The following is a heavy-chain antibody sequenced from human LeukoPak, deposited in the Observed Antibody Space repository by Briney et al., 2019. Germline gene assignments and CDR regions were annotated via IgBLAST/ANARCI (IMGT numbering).Heavy chain of an antibody. CDR1: GYTFTSYD. D-gene: IGHD6-13*01. CDR2: MNPNNGNT. V-gene: IGHV1-18*01. J-gene: IGHJ6*03. Sequence: ASVKVSCKASGYTFTSYDINWVRQATGQGLEWMGWMNPNNGNTNYAQKLQGRVTMTTDTSTSTAYMELRSLRSDDTAVYYCARGGIAAAGSPYYYMDVWGKGTTVTVSS. CDR3: ARGGIAAAGSPYYYMDV.